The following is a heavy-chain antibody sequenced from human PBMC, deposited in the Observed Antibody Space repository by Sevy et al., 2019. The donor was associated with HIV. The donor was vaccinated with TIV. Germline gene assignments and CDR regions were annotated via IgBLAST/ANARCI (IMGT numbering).Heavy chain of an antibody. CDR2: IYPGDSDT. Sequence: GESLKISCKGSGYSFTSYWIGWVRQMPGKGLEWMGIIYPGDSDTRYSPSFQGQVTISADKAIGTAYLQWSSLKASDTAMYYCARPYYYDSSGYPLGAFDIWGQGTMVTVSS. CDR1: GYSFTSYW. V-gene: IGHV5-51*01. D-gene: IGHD3-22*01. CDR3: ARPYYYDSSGYPLGAFDI. J-gene: IGHJ3*02.